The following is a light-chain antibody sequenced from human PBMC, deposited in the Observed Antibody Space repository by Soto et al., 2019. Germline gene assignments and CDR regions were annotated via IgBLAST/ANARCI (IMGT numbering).Light chain of an antibody. J-gene: IGLJ3*02. CDR2: ESY. CDR1: NSDIGTYNL. Sequence: QSALTQPASVSASPGESITVSCTGTNSDIGTYNLVSWYQQYPGKAPKLIIHESYKRPSGVSNRFSGSKSGNTASLTISGLQAEDEADYYCCSYAGGGTWVFGGGTQLTVL. CDR3: CSYAGGGTWV. V-gene: IGLV2-23*01.